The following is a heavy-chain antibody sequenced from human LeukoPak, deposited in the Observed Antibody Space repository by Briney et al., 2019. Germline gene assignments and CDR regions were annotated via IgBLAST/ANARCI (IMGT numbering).Heavy chain of an antibody. V-gene: IGHV3-30-3*01. D-gene: IGHD6-19*01. Sequence: GGSLRLSCAASGFTFSSYAMHWVRQAPGKGLEWVAVISYDGSNKYYADSVKGRFTISRDSSKNTLYLQMNSLRAEDTAVYYCARGVAVAGLLIYYYYGMDVWGQGTTVTVSS. CDR3: ARGVAVAGLLIYYYYGMDV. CDR2: ISYDGSNK. CDR1: GFTFSSYA. J-gene: IGHJ6*02.